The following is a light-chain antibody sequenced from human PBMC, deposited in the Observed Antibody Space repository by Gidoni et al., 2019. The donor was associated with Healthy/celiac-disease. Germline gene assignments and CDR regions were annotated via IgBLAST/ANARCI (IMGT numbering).Light chain of an antibody. J-gene: IGLJ2*01. V-gene: IGLV3-25*03. CDR2: KDS. Sequence: SYDLTHPPSVSVSPGQTARITCSGDALPKQYAYWYQQKPGQAPGLVIYKDSERPSGIPERFSGSSSGTTVTLTISGVQAEDEADYYCQSADSSGTYVVFGGGTKLTVL. CDR1: ALPKQY. CDR3: QSADSSGTYVV.